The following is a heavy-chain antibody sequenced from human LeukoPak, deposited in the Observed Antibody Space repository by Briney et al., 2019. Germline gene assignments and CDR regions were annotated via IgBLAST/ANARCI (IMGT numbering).Heavy chain of an antibody. Sequence: GGSLRLSCAASGFTFSSYSMNWVRQAPGKGLEWVPSISSRTTYIYYADSVKGRFTISRDNAKNSLYLQMNSLRAEDTAVYYCARPLPTNGYYFPFDYWGQGTLVTVSS. CDR3: ARPLPTNGYYFPFDY. D-gene: IGHD3-22*01. V-gene: IGHV3-21*01. CDR2: ISSRTTYI. J-gene: IGHJ4*02. CDR1: GFTFSSYS.